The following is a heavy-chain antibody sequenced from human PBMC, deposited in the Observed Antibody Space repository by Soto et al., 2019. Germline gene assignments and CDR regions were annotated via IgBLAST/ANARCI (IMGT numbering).Heavy chain of an antibody. Sequence: PWRSLRLSCSASGFIFSDYAMYWVRQAPGKGLECVSGIKFNGEVIESADSVKHRFFISRDNSKATLYLQMTSLRPEDTAMYYCAKRAAYGARVKFFDSWGKGTPVTVSS. CDR3: AKRAAYGARVKFFDS. D-gene: IGHD3-10*01. CDR2: IKFNGEVI. V-gene: IGHV3-64D*06. J-gene: IGHJ4*02. CDR1: GFIFSDYA.